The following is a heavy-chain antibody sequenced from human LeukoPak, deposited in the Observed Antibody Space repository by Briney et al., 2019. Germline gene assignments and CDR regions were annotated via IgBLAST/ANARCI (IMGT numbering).Heavy chain of an antibody. CDR3: ARGLEGSSGYYRGFAFDI. CDR1: GDSISSGDYY. Sequence: PSETLSLTCTVSGDSISSGDYYWSWIRQPAGKGLEWIGRISSSGSTNYNPSLKSRVTISVDTSKNQFSLKLSSVTAADTAVYYCARGLEGSSGYYRGFAFDIWGQGTMVTVSS. D-gene: IGHD3-22*01. J-gene: IGHJ3*02. V-gene: IGHV4-61*02. CDR2: ISSSGST.